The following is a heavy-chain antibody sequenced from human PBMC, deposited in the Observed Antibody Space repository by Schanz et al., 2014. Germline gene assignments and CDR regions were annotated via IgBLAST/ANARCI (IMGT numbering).Heavy chain of an antibody. V-gene: IGHV3-13*04. CDR2: IGTAGDT. Sequence: EVQLVESGGGLVQPGGSLRLSCAASGFSIRNHDMHWVRQATGAGLEWVSAIGTAGDTFYLDSVKGRVTISRDNAKISLYLQMNSLRVEDTAVYYCARDTSYGMDVWGQGTTVTVSS. J-gene: IGHJ6*02. CDR3: ARDTSYGMDV. CDR1: GFSIRNHD.